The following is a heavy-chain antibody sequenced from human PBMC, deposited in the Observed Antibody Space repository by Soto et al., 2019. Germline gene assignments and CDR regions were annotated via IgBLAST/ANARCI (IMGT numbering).Heavy chain of an antibody. CDR2: INWKSDI. J-gene: IGHJ4*02. CDR3: AISQDRGGRTTFIY. D-gene: IGHD3-16*01. V-gene: IGHV3-9*01. Sequence: LSSAVAGYTFDDNAMHWVRQAPEKGLEWVSGINWKSDIGYADSVKGRFTISRDNAENSLYLQMNSLRAEDTALYYCAISQDRGGRTTFIYWGQETQVT. CDR1: GYTFDDNA.